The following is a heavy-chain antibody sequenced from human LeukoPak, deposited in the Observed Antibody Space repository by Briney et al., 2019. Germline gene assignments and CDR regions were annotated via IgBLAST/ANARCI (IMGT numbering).Heavy chain of an antibody. CDR1: GFTFSTYS. J-gene: IGHJ4*02. CDR2: IRSGSTYI. V-gene: IGHV3-21*01. CDR3: ARDGIFDY. Sequence: GGSLRLSCAASGFTFSTYSMHWVRQAPGKGLEWVSSIRSGSTYINYADSVKGRFTISRDDAKNSLYLQMNSLRAEDTAVYYCARDGIFDYWGQGTLVTVSS.